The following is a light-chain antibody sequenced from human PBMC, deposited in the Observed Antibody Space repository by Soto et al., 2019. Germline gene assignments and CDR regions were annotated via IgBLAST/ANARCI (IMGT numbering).Light chain of an antibody. Sequence: DIQMTQSPSTLSASVGDRVTITCRASQSISSWLAWYQQKPGKAPKLLIYKASGLESGVPSRFSGSGSGTEFTLTISSLQRDDFATYYCQQYNIYPWTFGQGTKVEIK. CDR3: QQYNIYPWT. CDR1: QSISSW. V-gene: IGKV1-5*03. J-gene: IGKJ1*01. CDR2: KAS.